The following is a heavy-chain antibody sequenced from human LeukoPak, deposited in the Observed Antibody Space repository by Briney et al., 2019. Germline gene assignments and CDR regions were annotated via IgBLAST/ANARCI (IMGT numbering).Heavy chain of an antibody. D-gene: IGHD3-10*02. J-gene: IGHJ6*04. V-gene: IGHV3-48*03. CDR1: GFTFSSYE. CDR2: ISSSGRTT. Sequence: GGSLRLSCAASGFTFSSYEMNWVRQAPGKGLEWVSYISSSGRTTYYADSVKGRFTISRDNAKNSLYLQMNSLRAEDTAVYYCAELGITMIGGVWGKGTTVTISS. CDR3: AELGITMIGGV.